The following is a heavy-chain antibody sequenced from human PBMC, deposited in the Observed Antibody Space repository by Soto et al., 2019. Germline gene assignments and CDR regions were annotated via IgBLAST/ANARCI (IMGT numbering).Heavy chain of an antibody. CDR1: GFTFSSYA. CDR2: ISGSGGST. CDR3: AKGRLPFYDYGEFHDAFDI. D-gene: IGHD4-17*01. V-gene: IGHV3-23*01. Sequence: GGSLRLSCAASGFTFSSYAMSWVRQAPGKGLEWVSAISGSGGSTYYADSVKGRFTISRDNSKNTLYLQMNSLRAEDTAVYYCAKGRLPFYDYGEFHDAFDIWGQGTMVTVSS. J-gene: IGHJ3*02.